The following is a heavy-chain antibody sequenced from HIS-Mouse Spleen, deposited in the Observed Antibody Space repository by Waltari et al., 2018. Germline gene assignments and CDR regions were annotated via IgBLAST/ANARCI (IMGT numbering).Heavy chain of an antibody. CDR3: ASGSYYYYYGMDV. Sequence: EVQLVESGGGLVQPGGSLRLSCAASGFTVSSNYMSWVRQAPGKGLELVSVLYSGGSTYYADSVKGRFTISRDNSKNTLYLQMNSLRAEDTAVYYCASGSYYYYYGMDVWGQGTTVTVSS. CDR1: GFTVSSNY. J-gene: IGHJ6*02. CDR2: LYSGGST. V-gene: IGHV3-66*01. D-gene: IGHD1-26*01.